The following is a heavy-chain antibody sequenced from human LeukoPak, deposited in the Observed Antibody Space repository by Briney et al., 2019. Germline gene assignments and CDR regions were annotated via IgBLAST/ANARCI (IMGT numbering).Heavy chain of an antibody. Sequence: SETLSLTCTVSGGSISSYYWSWIRQPPGKGLEWIGYIYYSGSTNYNPSLKSRATISVDTSKNQFSLKLSSVTAADTAVYYCARRGPLEFDYWGQGTLVTVSS. CDR2: IYYSGST. V-gene: IGHV4-59*08. CDR1: GGSISSYY. J-gene: IGHJ4*02. D-gene: IGHD3-3*01. CDR3: ARRGPLEFDY.